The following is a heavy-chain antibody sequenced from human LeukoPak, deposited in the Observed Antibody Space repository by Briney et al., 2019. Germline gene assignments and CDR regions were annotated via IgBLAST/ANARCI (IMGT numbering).Heavy chain of an antibody. V-gene: IGHV3-48*03. CDR2: ISSSGSTI. J-gene: IGHJ6*03. Sequence: GGSLRLSCAASGFTFSSYVMNWVRQAPGKGLEWVSYISSSGSTIYYADSVKGRFTISRDNAKNSLYLQMNSLRAEDTAVYYCARGVRGSTSWNSYYDYFYLDVWGKGTTVTVSS. CDR3: ARGVRGSTSWNSYYDYFYLDV. D-gene: IGHD1-7*01. CDR1: GFTFSSYV.